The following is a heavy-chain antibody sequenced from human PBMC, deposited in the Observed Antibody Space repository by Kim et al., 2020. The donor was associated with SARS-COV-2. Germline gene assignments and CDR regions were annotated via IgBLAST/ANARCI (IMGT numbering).Heavy chain of an antibody. D-gene: IGHD1-26*01. CDR2: INHSGST. CDR3: ARGSRENSGSYYRLDY. CDR1: GGSFSGYY. Sequence: SETLSLTCAVYGGSFSGYYWSWIRQPPGKGLEWIGEINHSGSTNYNPSLKSRVTISVDTSKNQFSLKLSSVTAADTAVYYCARGSRENSGSYYRLDYWGQGTLVTVSS. V-gene: IGHV4-34*01. J-gene: IGHJ4*02.